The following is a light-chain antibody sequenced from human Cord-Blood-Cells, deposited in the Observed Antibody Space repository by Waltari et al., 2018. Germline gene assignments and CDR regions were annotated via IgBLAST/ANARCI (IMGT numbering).Light chain of an antibody. V-gene: IGKV3-20*01. CDR1: QSVSSNY. CDR2: GAA. Sequence: EIVFTQSPATLSLSPGERATLPCRASQSVSSNYLAWYQQKPGQAPRLLIYGAASRATGIPDRFSGSGSGTDFTLTISRLEPEDFAVYYCQQYGSSPTWTFGQGTKVEIK. CDR3: QQYGSSPTWT. J-gene: IGKJ1*01.